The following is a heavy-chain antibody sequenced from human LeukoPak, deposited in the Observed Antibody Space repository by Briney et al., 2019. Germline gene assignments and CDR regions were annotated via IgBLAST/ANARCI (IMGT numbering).Heavy chain of an antibody. CDR3: ARDKSYDSDYYMDV. V-gene: IGHV1-2*02. Sequence: GASVKVSCKASGYTFTGYYMHWVRQAPGQGLEWMGWINPNSGGTNYAQKFQGRVTMTRDTSISTAYMELSRLRSDDTAVYYCARDKSYDSDYYMDVWGKGTTVTVSS. CDR1: GYTFTGYY. CDR2: INPNSGGT. D-gene: IGHD3-3*01. J-gene: IGHJ6*03.